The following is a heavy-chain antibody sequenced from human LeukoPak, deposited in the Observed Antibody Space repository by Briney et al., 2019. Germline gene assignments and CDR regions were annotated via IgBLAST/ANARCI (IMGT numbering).Heavy chain of an antibody. J-gene: IGHJ4*02. CDR2: IKQDGSEK. CDR1: GFTFSSYW. D-gene: IGHD2-2*01. V-gene: IGHV3-7*01. CDR3: AREFGKVTGTRYFDY. Sequence: GGSLRLSCAASGFTFSSYWVSWVRQAPGKGLECVANIKQDGSEKYYVDSVKGRFTISRDNAKNSLYLQMNSLRAEDTAVYYCAREFGKVTGTRYFDYWGQGTLVTVSS.